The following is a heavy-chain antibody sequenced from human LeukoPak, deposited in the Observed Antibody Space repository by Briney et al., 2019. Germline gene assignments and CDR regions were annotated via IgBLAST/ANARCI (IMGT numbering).Heavy chain of an antibody. D-gene: IGHD3-16*01. Sequence: GASVKVSCEASGYTFSSYPMIWVRQAPGQGLEWMGWIDTNTGNPSNAQGFTGRFVFSLDTSVSTTFLYINNLKADDTAVYYCARGGGARLRYPFDYWGQGTLVTVSS. CDR2: IDTNTGNP. V-gene: IGHV7-4-1*02. J-gene: IGHJ4*02. CDR3: ARGGGARLRYPFDY. CDR1: GYTFSSYP.